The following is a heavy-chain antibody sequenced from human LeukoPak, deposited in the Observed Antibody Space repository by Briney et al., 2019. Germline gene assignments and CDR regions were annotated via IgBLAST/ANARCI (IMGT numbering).Heavy chain of an antibody. V-gene: IGHV4-34*01. CDR2: INHSEST. D-gene: IGHD3-22*01. J-gene: IGHJ4*02. CDR1: GFTFSSYA. Sequence: GSLRLSCAASGFTFSSYAMNWVRQAPGEGLEWIGEINHSESTNHNPSLKSRVTMSVDTSKNQFSLKLSSVTAADTAVYYCARGPYQGRSGYYSYWGRGTPVTVSS. CDR3: ARGPYQGRSGYYSY.